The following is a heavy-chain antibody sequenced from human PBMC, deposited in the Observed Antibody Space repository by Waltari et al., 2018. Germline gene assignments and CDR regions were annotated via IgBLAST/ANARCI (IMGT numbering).Heavy chain of an antibody. CDR3: ARSPFIPRFDGYVYVLFDS. Sequence: QVQLQESGPGLVKPSETLSLTCAVSGDSVTSDYYWGWIRHPPGKGLGWIGSILHRGSAHFTPSFSSRVAMSVDMSKNQFSLTLRSVTAADTAVYYCARSPFIPRFDGYVYVLFDSWGQGILATVSS. CDR2: ILHRGSA. J-gene: IGHJ5*01. CDR1: GDSVTSDYY. D-gene: IGHD5-12*01. V-gene: IGHV4-38-2*01.